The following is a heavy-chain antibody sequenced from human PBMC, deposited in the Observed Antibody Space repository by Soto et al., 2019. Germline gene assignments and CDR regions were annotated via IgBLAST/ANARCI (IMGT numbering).Heavy chain of an antibody. CDR3: ARDHYDFWSGYINGNWFDP. CDR1: GGSISSGGYY. CDR2: IYYSGST. Sequence: SETLSLTCTVSGGSISSGGYYWSWIRQHPGKGLEWIGYIYYSGSTYYNPSLKSRVTISVDTSKNQFSLKLSSVTAADTAVYYCARDHYDFWSGYINGNWFDPWGQGTLVTVSS. J-gene: IGHJ5*02. D-gene: IGHD3-3*01. V-gene: IGHV4-31*03.